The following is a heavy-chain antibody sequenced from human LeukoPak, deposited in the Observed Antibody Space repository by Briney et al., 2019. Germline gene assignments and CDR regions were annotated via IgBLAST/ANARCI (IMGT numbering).Heavy chain of an antibody. CDR3: ARGRTVTTGLNDY. CDR1: GFTFSSYA. CDR2: VSYDGSNK. Sequence: PGGSLRLSCAASGFTFSSYAMHWVRQAPGKGLEWVAVVSYDGSNKYYADSVKGRFTISRDNSKNTLYLQMNSLRAEDTAVYYCARGRTVTTGLNDYWGQGTLVTVSS. J-gene: IGHJ4*02. D-gene: IGHD4-17*01. V-gene: IGHV3-30*04.